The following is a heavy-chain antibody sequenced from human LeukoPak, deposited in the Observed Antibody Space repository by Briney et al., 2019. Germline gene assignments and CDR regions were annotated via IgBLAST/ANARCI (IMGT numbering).Heavy chain of an antibody. V-gene: IGHV3-23*01. Sequence: GGSLRLSCAASGFTFSSYAMSWVRQAPGKGLEWVSAISGSGGSTYYADSVKGRFTISRDNSKNTLYLQMNSLRGEDTAVYYCAKDRDSSSWVDAELYFDYWGQGTLVTVSS. CDR3: AKDRDSSSWVDAELYFDY. J-gene: IGHJ4*02. CDR1: GFTFSSYA. CDR2: ISGSGGST. D-gene: IGHD6-13*01.